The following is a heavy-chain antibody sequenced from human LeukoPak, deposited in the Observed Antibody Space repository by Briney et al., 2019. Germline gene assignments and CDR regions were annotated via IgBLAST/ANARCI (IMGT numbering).Heavy chain of an antibody. D-gene: IGHD3-22*01. J-gene: IGHJ4*02. Sequence: GGSLRLSCAASGFTVSSNYMSWVRQAPGKGLEWVSVIYSGGSTYYADSVKGRFTISRDNSKNTLYLQMNSLRAEDTAVFYCATFPYYFDSSGSYYFDFWGQGTLVTVSS. CDR1: GFTVSSNY. CDR2: IYSGGST. V-gene: IGHV3-53*05. CDR3: ATFPYYFDSSGSYYFDF.